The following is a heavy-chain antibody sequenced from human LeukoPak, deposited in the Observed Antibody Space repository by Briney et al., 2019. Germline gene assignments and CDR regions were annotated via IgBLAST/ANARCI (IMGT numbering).Heavy chain of an antibody. Sequence: ASVKVSCKASGYTFTSYAMNWVRQAPGQGLEWMGWINPNSGGTNYAQKFQGRVTMTRDTSISTAYMELSRLRSDDTAVYYCARDLTNYDILTGYYKGLDNWFDPWGQGTLVTVSS. J-gene: IGHJ5*02. V-gene: IGHV1-2*02. CDR1: GYTFTSYA. D-gene: IGHD3-9*01. CDR3: ARDLTNYDILTGYYKGLDNWFDP. CDR2: INPNSGGT.